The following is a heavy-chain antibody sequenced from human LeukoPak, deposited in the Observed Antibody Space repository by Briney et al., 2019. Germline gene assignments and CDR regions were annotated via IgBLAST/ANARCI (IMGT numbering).Heavy chain of an antibody. J-gene: IGHJ4*02. D-gene: IGHD3-3*01. Sequence: GASVKVSCKASGYTFTSYGISWVRQAPGQGLEWMGWISAYNGNTNYAPKLQGRVTMTTDTSTSTAYMELRSLRSDDTAVYYCAREWYYDFWSGYAEFDYWGQGTLVTVSS. CDR3: AREWYYDFWSGYAEFDY. CDR1: GYTFTSYG. V-gene: IGHV1-18*01. CDR2: ISAYNGNT.